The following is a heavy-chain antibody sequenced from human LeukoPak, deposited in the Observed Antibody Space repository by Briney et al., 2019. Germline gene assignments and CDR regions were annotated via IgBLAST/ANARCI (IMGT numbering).Heavy chain of an antibody. D-gene: IGHD6-19*01. CDR3: TTGLVAVAVTDY. V-gene: IGHV3-15*01. CDR1: GFTFSSYD. Sequence: PGGSLRLSCAASGFTFSSYDMSWVRQAPGKGLEWVGHVKSKTNGGTTDYAPPVKGRFTISRDDSKNTLYLQMNSLKTEDTAVYYCTTGLVAVAVTDYWGQGTLVTVSS. CDR2: VKSKTNGGTT. J-gene: IGHJ4*02.